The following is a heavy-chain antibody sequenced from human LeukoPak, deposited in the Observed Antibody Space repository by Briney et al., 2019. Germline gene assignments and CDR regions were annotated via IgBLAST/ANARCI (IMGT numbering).Heavy chain of an antibody. Sequence: ASVKVSCKASGYTFTGYYMHWVRQAPGQGLEWMGWINPNSGGTNYAQKFQGRVTMTRDTSISTAYMELSRLRSDDTAVYYCARQPDRDHDSSDYRFHYWGQGALVTVSS. CDR3: ARQPDRDHDSSDYRFHY. J-gene: IGHJ4*02. CDR1: GYTFTGYY. CDR2: INPNSGGT. V-gene: IGHV1-2*02. D-gene: IGHD3-22*01.